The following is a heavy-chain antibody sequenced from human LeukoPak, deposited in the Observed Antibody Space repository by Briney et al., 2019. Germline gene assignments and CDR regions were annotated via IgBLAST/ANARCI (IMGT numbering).Heavy chain of an antibody. V-gene: IGHV4-61*01. CDR2: IYYSGST. J-gene: IGHJ4*02. D-gene: IGHD1-26*01. CDR1: GGSVSSGSYY. CDR3: ARVRRSGSYSAFRPPLDY. Sequence: SETLSLTCTVSGGSVSSGSYYWSRLRQPPGKGLEWIGYIYYSGSTNYNSSLKSRVTISVDTSKNQFSLKLSSATAADTAVYYCARVRRSGSYSAFRPPLDYWGQGTLVTVSS.